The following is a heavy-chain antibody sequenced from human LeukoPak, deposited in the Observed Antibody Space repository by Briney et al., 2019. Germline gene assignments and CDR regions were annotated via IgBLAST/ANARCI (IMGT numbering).Heavy chain of an antibody. Sequence: SETLSLTCTVSGGSISSYYWSWIQQPPGKGLEWIGYIYYSGSTNYNPSLKSRVTISVDTSKNQFSLKLSSVTAADTAVYYCARDSGSSTFDYWGQGTLVTVSS. V-gene: IGHV4-59*01. CDR2: IYYSGST. CDR1: GGSISSYY. D-gene: IGHD1-26*01. J-gene: IGHJ4*02. CDR3: ARDSGSSTFDY.